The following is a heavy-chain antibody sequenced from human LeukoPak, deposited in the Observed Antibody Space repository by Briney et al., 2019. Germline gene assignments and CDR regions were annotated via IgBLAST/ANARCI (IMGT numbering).Heavy chain of an antibody. D-gene: IGHD6-13*01. J-gene: IGHJ5*02. CDR2: IYSGGST. V-gene: IGHV3-53*01. Sequence: SGGSLRLSCAASGFTVSSNYMSWVRQAPGKGLEWVSVIYSGGSTYYADSVKGRFTISRDNSKNTLYLQMNSLRAEDTAVYYCARGVYSPKWFDPWGQGTLVTVS. CDR1: GFTVSSNY. CDR3: ARGVYSPKWFDP.